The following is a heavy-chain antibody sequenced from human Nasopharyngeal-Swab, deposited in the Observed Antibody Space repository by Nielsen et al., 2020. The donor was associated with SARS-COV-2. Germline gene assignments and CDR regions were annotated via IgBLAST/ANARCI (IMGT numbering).Heavy chain of an antibody. D-gene: IGHD3-22*01. CDR2: INTNTGNP. CDR3: ARGGGVRRYYDSSGYYYYYYGVDV. CDR1: GYTFTSYA. V-gene: IGHV7-4-1*02. J-gene: IGHJ6*02. Sequence: ASVKVSCKASGYTFTSYAMNWVRQAPGQGLEWMGWINTNTGNPTYAQGFTGRFVFSLDTSVSTAYLQISSLKAEDTAVYYCARGGGVRRYYDSSGYYYYYYGVDVWGQGTTVTVSS.